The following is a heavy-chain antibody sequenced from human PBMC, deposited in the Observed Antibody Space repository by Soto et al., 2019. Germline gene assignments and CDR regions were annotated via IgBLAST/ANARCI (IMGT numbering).Heavy chain of an antibody. D-gene: IGHD1-26*01. CDR2: IDTDGSRK. CDR3: AREDILGTRSFDY. V-gene: IGHV3-7*01. J-gene: IGHJ4*02. CDR1: GFNFNTYW. Sequence: GGSLRLSCAASGFNFNTYWMYWVRQAPGKGLEWVANIDTDGSRKNYVDSVKGRFIISRDNANNSLYLQMDNLTIEDTAVYYCAREDILGTRSFDYWGQGALVTVSS.